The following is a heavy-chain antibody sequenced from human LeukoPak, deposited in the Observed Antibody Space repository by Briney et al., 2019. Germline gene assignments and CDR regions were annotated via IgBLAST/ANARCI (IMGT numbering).Heavy chain of an antibody. Sequence: SETLSLTCSVSGXSFSNYYWTWIRQPPGKGLEWIGYVYYSGSTNYNPSLKTRLHLSVDTSKDRFSLKLSSGTAADTALYYCARNYASGRPPDHWGQGTLVTVSS. CDR2: VYYSGST. D-gene: IGHD3-10*01. CDR3: ARNYASGRPPDH. J-gene: IGHJ4*02. V-gene: IGHV4-59*12. CDR1: GXSFSNYY.